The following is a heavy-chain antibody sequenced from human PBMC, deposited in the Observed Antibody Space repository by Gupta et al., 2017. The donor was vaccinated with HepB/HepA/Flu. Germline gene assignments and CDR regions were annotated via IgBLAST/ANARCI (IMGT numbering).Heavy chain of an antibody. CDR1: GYTFTGNY. V-gene: IGHV1-2*02. J-gene: IGHJ4*02. D-gene: IGHD2-21*02. Sequence: QVQLVQSGAEVKKPGASVKVSCKASGYTFTGNYIHWVRQAPGQGLEYMGWINLNSGGTNYAQKFQGRVTMTRDTSISTAYMELSSLRSDDTAVYYCARAPTGDVDYWGQGTLVTVSS. CDR3: ARAPTGDVDY. CDR2: INLNSGGT.